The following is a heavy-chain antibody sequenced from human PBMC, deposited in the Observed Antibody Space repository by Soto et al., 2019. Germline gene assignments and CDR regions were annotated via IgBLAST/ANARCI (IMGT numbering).Heavy chain of an antibody. Sequence: LSLTCNVSDDSLSTYYWSWIRQPAGKGLEWIGRIYASGSTNYNPSLKGRVSMSVDTSKKQFSLRMISVTAADTAMYYCARSAIPRGGWFRPWGQGVLVTVSS. CDR3: ARSAIPRGGWFRP. CDR1: DDSLSTYY. J-gene: IGHJ5*02. CDR2: IYASGST. V-gene: IGHV4-4*07. D-gene: IGHD2-21*01.